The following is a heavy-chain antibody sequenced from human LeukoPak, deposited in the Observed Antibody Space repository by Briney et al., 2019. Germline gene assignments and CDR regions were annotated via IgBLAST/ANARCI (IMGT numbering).Heavy chain of an antibody. CDR2: ISGSGGSA. CDR3: AKVGSSGWYAMDV. Sequence: GGSLRLSCTASGLTFTYYAMTWVRQAPGKGLEGVSLISGSGGSAKYADSVKGRFTISRDNSKNTLFLQMSSLRAEDTAIYYCAKVGSSGWYAMDVWGRGTSVTVS. J-gene: IGHJ6*02. CDR1: GLTFTYYA. V-gene: IGHV3-23*01. D-gene: IGHD6-19*01.